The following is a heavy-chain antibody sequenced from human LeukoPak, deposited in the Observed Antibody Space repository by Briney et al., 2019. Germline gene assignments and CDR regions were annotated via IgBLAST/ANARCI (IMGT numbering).Heavy chain of an antibody. CDR2: IYYSGST. J-gene: IGHJ4*02. CDR3: ARSFSPNYYDLLDY. Sequence: SETLSLTCTVSGGSISTYYWSWIRQPPGKGLEWIGYIYYSGSTNYNPSLKSRVIISLDTSKNQFSLKLNSVTAADTAMYYCARSFSPNYYDLLDYWGQGTLVTVSS. CDR1: GGSISTYY. D-gene: IGHD3-22*01. V-gene: IGHV4-59*01.